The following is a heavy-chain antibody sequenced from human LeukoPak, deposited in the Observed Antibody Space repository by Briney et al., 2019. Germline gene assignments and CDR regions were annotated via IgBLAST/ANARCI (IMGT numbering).Heavy chain of an antibody. J-gene: IGHJ6*02. Sequence: GGSLRLSCAASRFTFSNYAMHWVRQAPGKGLEWVAVISYDGSNKYYADSVKGRFTISRDNSKNTLYLQMNSLRAEDTAVYYCAKAVTSDYYYGMDVWGQGTTVTVSS. CDR1: RFTFSNYA. CDR2: ISYDGSNK. V-gene: IGHV3-30-3*01. CDR3: AKAVTSDYYYGMDV. D-gene: IGHD4-17*01.